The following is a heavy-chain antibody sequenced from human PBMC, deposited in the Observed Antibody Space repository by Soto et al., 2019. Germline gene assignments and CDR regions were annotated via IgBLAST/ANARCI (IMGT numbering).Heavy chain of an antibody. D-gene: IGHD4-17*01. CDR3: ARLTHDYGDYEYFQH. CDR1: GGSISSSSYY. CDR2: IYYSGST. J-gene: IGHJ1*01. V-gene: IGHV4-39*01. Sequence: QLQLQESGPRLVKTSETLSLTCTVSGGSISSSSYYWGWIRQPPGKGLEWIGSIYYSGSTYYNPSLKSRVTISVDTSKNQFSLKLSSVTAADTAVYYCARLTHDYGDYEYFQHWGQGTLVTVSS.